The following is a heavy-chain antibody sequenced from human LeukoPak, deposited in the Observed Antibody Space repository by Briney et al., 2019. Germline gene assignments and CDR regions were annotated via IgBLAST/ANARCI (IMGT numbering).Heavy chain of an antibody. J-gene: IGHJ4*02. CDR1: GYTFTDYY. CDR3: ARDLGYTTSC. Sequence: GASVTVSCKSSGYTFTDYYVHWVRQAPGQGREWMGRISPNSGGTNYAQKFQGRVTLTRDTSITTAYMELSRLRSDDAAVYYCARDLGYTTSCWGQGTLVTVSS. D-gene: IGHD6-13*01. V-gene: IGHV1-2*02. CDR2: ISPNSGGT.